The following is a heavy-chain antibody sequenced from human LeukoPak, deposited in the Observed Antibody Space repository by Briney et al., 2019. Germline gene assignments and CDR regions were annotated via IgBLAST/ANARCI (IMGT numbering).Heavy chain of an antibody. CDR3: ATGYYFGSGSYGYLDY. J-gene: IGHJ4*02. CDR1: GFTVSSKY. D-gene: IGHD3-10*01. CDR2: IYSSGDS. V-gene: IGHV3-53*01. Sequence: GGSLRPSCAASGFTVSSKYMSWVRQTPGKGLQWVALIYSSGDSYTADSVKGRFTISRDDSENTLYLQMDSLRAEDTAVYYCATGYYFGSGSYGYLDYWGQGTLVTVSS.